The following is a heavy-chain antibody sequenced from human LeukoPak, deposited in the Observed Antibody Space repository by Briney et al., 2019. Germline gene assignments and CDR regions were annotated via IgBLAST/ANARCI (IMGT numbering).Heavy chain of an antibody. D-gene: IGHD3-22*01. V-gene: IGHV3-30-3*01. CDR3: ARSYDSSGSHQDY. CDR2: ISYDGSNK. Sequence: GRSLRLSCAASGFTFSSYAMHWVRQAPGKGLEWVAVISYDGSNKYYADSVKGRFTISRDNSKNTLYLQMNSLRAEDTAVYYCARSYDSSGSHQDYWGQGTLVTVSS. J-gene: IGHJ4*02. CDR1: GFTFSSYA.